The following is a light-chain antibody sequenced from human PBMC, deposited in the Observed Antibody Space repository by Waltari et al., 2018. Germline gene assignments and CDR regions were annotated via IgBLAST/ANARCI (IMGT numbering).Light chain of an antibody. Sequence: DIQMTQSPSSLSAYVGDRVTITFRASQSISSDLNWYQQKPGKAPKLLISGTSNLQSGVPSGFSGSGSGTDFTLTINSLQPLDSATYYCQQSYSTPPTFGGGTKVEI. CDR3: QQSYSTPPT. V-gene: IGKV1-39*01. CDR2: GTS. CDR1: QSISSD. J-gene: IGKJ4*01.